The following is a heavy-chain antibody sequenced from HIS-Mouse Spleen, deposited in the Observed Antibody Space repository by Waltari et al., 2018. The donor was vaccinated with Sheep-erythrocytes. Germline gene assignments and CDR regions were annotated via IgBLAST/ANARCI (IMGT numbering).Heavy chain of an antibody. D-gene: IGHD5-12*01. J-gene: IGHJ4*02. V-gene: IGHV5-51*01. CDR3: ARLFYVDIVATTLFDY. CDR1: GYSVTSYL. CDR2: IYPCDSDT. Sequence: EVQLVQSGAEVKRPGESLTSSCQGSGYSVTSYLIRWVRQMPGKGLEWMGIIYPCDSDTRYSPSFQGQVTISADKSISTAYLQWSSLKASDTAMYYCARLFYVDIVATTLFDYWGQGTLVTVSS.